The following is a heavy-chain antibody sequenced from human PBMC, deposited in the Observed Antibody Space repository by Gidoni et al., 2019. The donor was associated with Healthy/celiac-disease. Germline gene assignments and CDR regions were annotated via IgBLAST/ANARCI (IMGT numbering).Heavy chain of an antibody. CDR1: GFTFSSYG. V-gene: IGHV3-33*01. D-gene: IGHD2-15*01. Sequence: QVQLVESGGGVVQPGRSLRLSCAASGFTFSSYGMHWVRQAPGKGLEWVAVIWYDGSNKYYADSVKGRFTISRDNSKNTLYLQMNSLRAEDTAVYYCARDGPLYCSGGSCYPSDAFDIWGQGTMVTVSS. CDR2: IWYDGSNK. CDR3: ARDGPLYCSGGSCYPSDAFDI. J-gene: IGHJ3*02.